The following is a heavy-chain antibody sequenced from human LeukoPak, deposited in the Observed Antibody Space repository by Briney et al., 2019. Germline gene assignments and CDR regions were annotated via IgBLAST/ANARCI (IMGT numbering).Heavy chain of an antibody. CDR2: IWYDGSNK. CDR3: ARARLQRYYYGMDV. Sequence: GGSLRLSCAASGFTFSSYGMHWVRQAPGKGLEWVAVIWYDGSNKYYADSVKGRFTISRDNSKNTLYPQMNSPRAEDTAVYYCARARLQRYYYGMDVWGQGTTVTVSS. CDR1: GFTFSSYG. D-gene: IGHD5-24*01. J-gene: IGHJ6*02. V-gene: IGHV3-33*01.